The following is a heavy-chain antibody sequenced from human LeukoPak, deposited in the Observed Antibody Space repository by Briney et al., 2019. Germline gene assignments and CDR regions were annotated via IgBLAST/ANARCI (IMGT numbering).Heavy chain of an antibody. CDR3: ARASPIVVVPAAIYYYYGMDV. Sequence: SETLSLTCTVSGGSISSGGDYWSWIRQHPGKGLEWIGYIYYSGSTYYNPSLKSRVTISVDTSKNQFSLKLSSVTAADTAVYYCARASPIVVVPAAIYYYYGMDVWGQGTTVTVSS. CDR2: IYYSGST. J-gene: IGHJ6*02. CDR1: GGSISSGGDY. V-gene: IGHV4-31*03. D-gene: IGHD2-2*01.